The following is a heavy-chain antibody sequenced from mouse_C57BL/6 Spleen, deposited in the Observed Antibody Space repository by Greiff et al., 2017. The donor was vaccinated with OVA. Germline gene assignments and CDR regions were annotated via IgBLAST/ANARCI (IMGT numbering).Heavy chain of an antibody. CDR3: ARGGDFTTVVATGAMDY. J-gene: IGHJ4*01. CDR2: IYPGSGNT. V-gene: IGHV1-76*01. Sequence: QVQLQQSGAELVRPGASVKLSCKASGYTFTDYYINWVKQRPGQGLEWIARIYPGSGNTYYNEKVKGKATLTAEKSSSTAYMQLSSLTSEDSAVYFCARGGDFTTVVATGAMDYWGQGTSVTVSS. D-gene: IGHD1-1*01. CDR1: GYTFTDYY.